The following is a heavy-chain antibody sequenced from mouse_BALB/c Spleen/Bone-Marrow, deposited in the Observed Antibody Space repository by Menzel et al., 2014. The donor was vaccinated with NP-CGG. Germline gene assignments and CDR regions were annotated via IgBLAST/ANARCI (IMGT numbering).Heavy chain of an antibody. V-gene: IGHV2-6-7*01. CDR3: ARHYGSNYYAMDY. CDR1: GFSLTGYG. CDR2: IWGDGRT. Sequence: VMLVESGPGLVAPSQSLSITCTVSGFSLTGYGVNWVRQPPGKGLEWLGMIWGDGRTDYNSALKSRLSISKDNSKSQVFLKKNSLQTDGTARYYCARHYGSNYYAMDYWGQGTSVTVSS. D-gene: IGHD1-1*01. J-gene: IGHJ4*01.